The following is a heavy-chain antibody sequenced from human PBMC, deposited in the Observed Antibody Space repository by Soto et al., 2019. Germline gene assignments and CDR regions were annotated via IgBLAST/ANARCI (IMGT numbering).Heavy chain of an antibody. CDR3: ARRPGGIPGRYYDSSGYLDY. D-gene: IGHD3-22*01. V-gene: IGHV3-11*01. CDR1: GFTFSDYY. J-gene: IGHJ4*02. Sequence: PGGSLRLSCAASGFTFSDYYMSWIRQAPGTGLELVSYISSSGSSIYYADSVKSRFTISRDNAKNSLYLKMNSLRAEDTAVYYCARRPGGIPGRYYDSSGYLDYWGQGTLVTVSS. CDR2: ISSSGSSI.